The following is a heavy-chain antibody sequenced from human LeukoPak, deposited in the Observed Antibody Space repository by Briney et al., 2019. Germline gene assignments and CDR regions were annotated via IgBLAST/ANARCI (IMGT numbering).Heavy chain of an antibody. Sequence: ASVKVSCKASGYTFTSYGISWVRQAPGQGLEWMGGIIPIFGTANYAQKFQGRVTITADESTSTAYMELSSLRSEDTAVYYCARSDTAMGNYYYYYYMDVWGKGTTVTISS. CDR3: ARSDTAMGNYYYYYYMDV. CDR2: IIPIFGTA. J-gene: IGHJ6*03. CDR1: GYTFTSYG. D-gene: IGHD5-18*01. V-gene: IGHV1-69*13.